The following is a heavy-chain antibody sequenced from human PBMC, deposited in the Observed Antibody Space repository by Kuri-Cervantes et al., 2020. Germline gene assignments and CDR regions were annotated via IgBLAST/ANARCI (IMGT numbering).Heavy chain of an antibody. CDR1: DYSITSGFY. CDR2: INHSGST. CDR3: ARGRRRYYYDSSGYYDY. Sequence: SETLSLTCTVSDYSITSGFYWGWIRQPPGKGLEWVGEINHSGSTNYNPSLKSRVTISVDTSKNQFSLKLSSVTAADTAVYSCARGRRRYYYDSSGYYDYWGQGTLVTVSS. J-gene: IGHJ4*02. V-gene: IGHV4-38-2*02. D-gene: IGHD3-22*01.